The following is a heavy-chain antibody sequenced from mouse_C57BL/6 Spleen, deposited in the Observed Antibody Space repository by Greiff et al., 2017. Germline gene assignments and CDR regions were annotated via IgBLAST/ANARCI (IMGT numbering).Heavy chain of an antibody. CDR1: GFTFSDYG. D-gene: IGHD1-1*01. CDR2: ISSGSSTI. J-gene: IGHJ2*01. Sequence: DVMLVESGGGLVKPGGSLKLSCAASGFTFSDYGMHWVRQAPEKGLEWVAYISSGSSTIYYADTVKGRFTISRDNAKNTLFLQMTSLRSEDTAMYYCAKLAGSCDYWGQGTTLTVSS. V-gene: IGHV5-17*01. CDR3: AKLAGSCDY.